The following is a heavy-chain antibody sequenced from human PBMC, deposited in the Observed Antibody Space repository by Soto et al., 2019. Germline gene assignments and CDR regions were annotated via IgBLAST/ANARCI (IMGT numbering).Heavy chain of an antibody. Sequence: ASVKVSCKASGYTFTTYAMHWVRQAPGQRLEWMGWINAGNVNTRYSKKFKGRVNITRDTSASTAYMELSSLRSEDTAVYYCARASPSGPWYGDYPNFDYWGEGTLVTVSS. J-gene: IGHJ4*02. CDR3: ARASPSGPWYGDYPNFDY. CDR1: GYTFTTYA. D-gene: IGHD4-17*01. V-gene: IGHV1-3*01. CDR2: INAGNVNT.